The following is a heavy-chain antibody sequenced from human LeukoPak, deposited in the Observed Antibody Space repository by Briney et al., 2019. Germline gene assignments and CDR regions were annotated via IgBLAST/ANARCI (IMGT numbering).Heavy chain of an antibody. V-gene: IGHV3-23*01. Sequence: PGGSLRPSRAASGFTFNNYAMNWVRQAPGKGLEWVSAISGSGGNTYYADSVKGRFTISRDNSKNTLYLQINSLRAEDTAVYYCAKGGNTMVRGLITYWGQGTLVTVSS. CDR3: AKGGNTMVRGLITY. J-gene: IGHJ4*02. CDR1: GFTFNNYA. CDR2: ISGSGGNT. D-gene: IGHD3-10*01.